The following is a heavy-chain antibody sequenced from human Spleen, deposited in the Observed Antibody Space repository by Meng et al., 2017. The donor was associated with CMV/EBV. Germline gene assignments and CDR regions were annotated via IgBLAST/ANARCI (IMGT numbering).Heavy chain of an antibody. V-gene: IGHV3-53*01. D-gene: IGHD4-23*01. CDR1: GFTVSSTY. Sequence: GESLKISCAASGFTVSSTYMSWVRQAPGKGLEWVSVIFGSGTTVYPDSVKGRFTISRDNSKNTVYLQMNSLRAEDTAVYYCARGGTVVIPLDYWGQGTLVTVSS. J-gene: IGHJ4*02. CDR3: ARGGTVVIPLDY. CDR2: IFGSGTT.